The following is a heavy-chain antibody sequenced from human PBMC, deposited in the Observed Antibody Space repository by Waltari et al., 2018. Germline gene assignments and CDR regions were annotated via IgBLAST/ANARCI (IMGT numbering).Heavy chain of an antibody. Sequence: EVQVLESGGGLVQPGGSPRLTCAASGFIFNNYAINWVRQAPGKGLEWVSGINGYGDKTDYADSVKGRFTLSRDNSRNTLSLQMNSLRAEDTAVYYCAKAHFYDTSGYIEHWGQGTLVTVSS. D-gene: IGHD3-22*01. CDR2: INGYGDKT. J-gene: IGHJ5*02. V-gene: IGHV3-23*01. CDR3: AKAHFYDTSGYIEH. CDR1: GFIFNNYA.